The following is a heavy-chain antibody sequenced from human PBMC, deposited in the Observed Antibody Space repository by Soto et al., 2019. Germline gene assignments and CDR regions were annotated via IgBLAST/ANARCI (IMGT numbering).Heavy chain of an antibody. Sequence: PGGSLRLSCAASGFTFSSYGMHWVRQAPGKGLEWVAVIWYDGSNKYYADSVKGRFTISRDNSKNTLYMQMNSLRAEDTDVYYCAIGRGGAPLRYYYGMDVWGQGTTVTVSS. CDR2: IWYDGSNK. CDR1: GFTFSSYG. CDR3: AIGRGGAPLRYYYGMDV. V-gene: IGHV3-33*01. J-gene: IGHJ6*02. D-gene: IGHD1-26*01.